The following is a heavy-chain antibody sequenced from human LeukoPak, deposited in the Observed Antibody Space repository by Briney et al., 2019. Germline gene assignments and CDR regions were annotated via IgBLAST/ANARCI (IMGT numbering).Heavy chain of an antibody. Sequence: ASVKVSCKASGYTFTGYYMHWVRQAPGQGPEWMGRIRAYNGNTNYAQKLQGRVTMTTDTSTSTAYMELRSLRSDDTAVYYCARGGYYDILTGYETVDAFDIWGQGTMVTVSS. V-gene: IGHV1-18*04. CDR2: IRAYNGNT. CDR1: GYTFTGYY. D-gene: IGHD3-9*01. J-gene: IGHJ3*02. CDR3: ARGGYYDILTGYETVDAFDI.